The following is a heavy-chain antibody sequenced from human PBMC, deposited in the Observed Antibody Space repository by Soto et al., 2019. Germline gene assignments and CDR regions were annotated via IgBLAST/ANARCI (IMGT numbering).Heavy chain of an antibody. CDR2: ISASGGTT. CDR3: AKWGGANFYALVPCNNYCIDA. J-gene: IGHJ6*03. Sequence: EVQLLESGGTLVQPGGSLRLSCAGSGFTFSSYAMSWVRQAPGKGLEWVSSISASGGTTHHADSVKGRFTISRDQSKNTVYLQMNSLRAEDTAIYYCAKWGGANFYALVPCNNYCIDAWGKGTTVTVS. D-gene: IGHD3-16*01. CDR1: GFTFSSYA. V-gene: IGHV3-23*01.